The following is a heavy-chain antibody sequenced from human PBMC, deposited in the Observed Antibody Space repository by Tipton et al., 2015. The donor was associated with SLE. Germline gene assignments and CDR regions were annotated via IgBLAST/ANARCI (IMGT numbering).Heavy chain of an antibody. CDR2: IKQDGSEK. D-gene: IGHD3-16*01. J-gene: IGHJ4*02. V-gene: IGHV3-7*01. Sequence: GSLRLSCAASGFGVSSNYMSWVRQAPGKGLEWVANIKQDGSEKYYVDSVKGRFTISRDNAKNSLYLQMNSLRAEDTAVYYCARDFLGTGDYWGQGTLVTVSS. CDR1: GFGVSSNY. CDR3: ARDFLGTGDY.